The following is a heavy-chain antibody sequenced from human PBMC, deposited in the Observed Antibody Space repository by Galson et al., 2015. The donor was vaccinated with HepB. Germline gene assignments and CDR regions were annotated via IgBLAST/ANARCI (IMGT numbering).Heavy chain of an antibody. CDR2: IIPIFGTA. D-gene: IGHD6-13*01. V-gene: IGHV1-69*13. CDR1: GGTFSSYA. CDR3: ARHISGSSLLYYYYGMDV. J-gene: IGHJ6*02. Sequence: SVKVSCKASGGTFSSYAISWVRQAPGQGLEWMGGIIPIFGTANYAQKFQGRVTITADESTSTAYMELSSLKASDTAMYYCARHISGSSLLYYYYGMDVWGQGTTVTVSS.